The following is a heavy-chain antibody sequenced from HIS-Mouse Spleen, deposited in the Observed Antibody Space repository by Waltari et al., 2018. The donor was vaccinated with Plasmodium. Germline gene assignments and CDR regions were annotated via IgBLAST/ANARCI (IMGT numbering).Heavy chain of an antibody. V-gene: IGHV3-66*01. CDR1: GFTVSSNY. CDR3: ARLGIPYVDTAMAVGY. D-gene: IGHD5-18*01. J-gene: IGHJ4*02. CDR2: IYSGVST. Sequence: EVQLVESGGGLVQPGGSLRLSCAASGFTVSSNYMSWVRQAPGKGREWVSVIYSGVSTYYADSVKGRFTISRDKSKNTLYLQMNSLRAEDTAVYYCARLGIPYVDTAMAVGYWGQGTLVTVSS.